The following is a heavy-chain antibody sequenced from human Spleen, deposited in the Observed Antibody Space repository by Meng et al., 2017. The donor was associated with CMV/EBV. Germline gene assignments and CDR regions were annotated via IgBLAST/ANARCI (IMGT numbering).Heavy chain of an antibody. V-gene: IGHV1-69*02. J-gene: IGHJ5*02. CDR2: IIPILGIA. D-gene: IGHD2-15*01. CDR3: ARVGDIVVVVAAIRGGNNWFDP. Sequence: SVKVSCKASGGTFSSYTISWVRQAPGQGLEWMGRIIPILGIANYAQKFQGRVTITADKSTSTAYMELSSLRSEDTAVYYCARVGDIVVVVAAIRGGNNWFDPWGQGTLVTVSS. CDR1: GGTFSSYT.